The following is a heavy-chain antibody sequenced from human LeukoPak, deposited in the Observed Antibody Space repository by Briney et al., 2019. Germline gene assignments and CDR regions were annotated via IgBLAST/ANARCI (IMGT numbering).Heavy chain of an antibody. Sequence: GESLKISCKASGYSFTSYWIGWVRQMPGKGLECVGIIYLGDSDTGYSPSFQGQVTISVDKSISTAYLQWRTLKASDTAMYYCASSASVVGAFDIWGQGTMVTVSA. CDR3: ASSASVVGAFDI. J-gene: IGHJ3*02. CDR1: GYSFTSYW. CDR2: IYLGDSDT. D-gene: IGHD2-21*01. V-gene: IGHV5-51*01.